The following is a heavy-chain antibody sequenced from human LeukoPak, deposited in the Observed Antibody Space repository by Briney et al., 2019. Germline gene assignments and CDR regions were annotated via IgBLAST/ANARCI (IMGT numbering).Heavy chain of an antibody. CDR2: IYHSGST. J-gene: IGHJ4*02. Sequence: SETLSLTCTVSGGSISSGGYYWSWIRQPPGKGLEWIGYIYHSGSTYYNPSLKSRVTISVDRSKNQFSLKLSSVTAADTAVYYCARGGGSYVAIWALDYWGQGTLVTVSS. D-gene: IGHD1-26*01. V-gene: IGHV4-30-2*01. CDR3: ARGGGSYVAIWALDY. CDR1: GGSISSGGYY.